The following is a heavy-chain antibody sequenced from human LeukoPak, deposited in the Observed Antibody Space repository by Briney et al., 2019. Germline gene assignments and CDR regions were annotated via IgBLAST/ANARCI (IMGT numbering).Heavy chain of an antibody. CDR1: GYTFTIYG. J-gene: IGHJ5*02. CDR3: AREYASYTDNWFDP. V-gene: IGHV1-18*01. D-gene: IGHD2-2*02. CDR2: ISAYNGNT. Sequence: ASVTVSCKASGYTFTIYGISWVRQAPGQGLEWMGWISAYNGNTNYAQKLQGRVTMTTDTSTSTAYMELRSLRSDDTAVYYCAREYASYTDNWFDPWGQGTLVTVSS.